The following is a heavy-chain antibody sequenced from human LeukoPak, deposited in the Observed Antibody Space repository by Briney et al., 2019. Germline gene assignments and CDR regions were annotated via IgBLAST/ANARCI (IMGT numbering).Heavy chain of an antibody. V-gene: IGHV1-46*03. Sequence: ASVKVSCKASGYTFTSYGISWVRQAPGQGLEWMGIINPSGGSTSYAQKSQGRVTMTRDTSTSTVYMELSSLRSEDTAVYYCARERRIAAASRFDPWGQGTLVTVSS. CDR1: GYTFTSYG. D-gene: IGHD6-13*01. CDR3: ARERRIAAASRFDP. J-gene: IGHJ5*02. CDR2: INPSGGST.